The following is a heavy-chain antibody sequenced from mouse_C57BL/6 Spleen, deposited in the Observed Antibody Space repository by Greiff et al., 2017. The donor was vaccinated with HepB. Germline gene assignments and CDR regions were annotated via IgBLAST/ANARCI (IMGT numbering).Heavy chain of an antibody. CDR3: TTERSNYGYFDV. V-gene: IGHV14-4*01. CDR1: GFNIKDYY. J-gene: IGHJ1*03. Sequence: VQLKQSGAELVRPGASVKLSCTASGFNIKDYYMHWVKQRPEQGLEWIGWIDPENGDTEYASKFQGKATITADTSSNTAYLQLSSLTSEDTAVYYCTTERSNYGYFDVWGTGTTVTVSS. CDR2: IDPENGDT. D-gene: IGHD2-5*01.